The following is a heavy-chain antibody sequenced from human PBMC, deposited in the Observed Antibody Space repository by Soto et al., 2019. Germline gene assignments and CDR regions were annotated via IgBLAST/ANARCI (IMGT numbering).Heavy chain of an antibody. Sequence: QLQLQESGLGLVKPSQTLSLTCAVSGGSISSGGYSWSWSRQPPGKGLEWIGYSYHSGSTYYNPSLKSRVTISVDRSKNQFSLKLSSVTAADTAVYYCASAGGLGAVAADYWGQGTLVTVSS. V-gene: IGHV4-30-2*01. CDR2: SYHSGST. CDR1: GGSISSGGYS. D-gene: IGHD6-19*01. CDR3: ASAGGLGAVAADY. J-gene: IGHJ4*02.